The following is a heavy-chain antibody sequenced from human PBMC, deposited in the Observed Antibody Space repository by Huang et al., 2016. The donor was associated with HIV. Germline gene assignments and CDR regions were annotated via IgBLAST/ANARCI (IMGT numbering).Heavy chain of an antibody. Sequence: QVQLQQWGAGLLKPSETLSLTCAVYGGSFRGYYWSWIRQSPGKGREWIGEINHSGSNNYNPSLKSRLTISVDTSKNQFSLKLSSVTAADTAVYYCARERMMSWLDDHDAFDIWGQGTMVTVSS. D-gene: IGHD1-1*01. CDR2: INHSGSN. V-gene: IGHV4-34*01. CDR1: GGSFRGYY. CDR3: ARERMMSWLDDHDAFDI. J-gene: IGHJ3*02.